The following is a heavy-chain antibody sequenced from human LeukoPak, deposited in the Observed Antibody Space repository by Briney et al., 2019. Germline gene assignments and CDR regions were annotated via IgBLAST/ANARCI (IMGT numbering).Heavy chain of an antibody. CDR1: GFTFSSYW. J-gene: IGHJ3*02. Sequence: PGGSLRLSCAASGFTFSSYWMHWVRQAPGKGLVWVSRINSDGSSTSYADSVKGRFTISRDNAKNTLYLQMNSLRAEDTAVYYCARVKLDYDYVWGSYRYTGSDAFDIWGQGTMVTVSS. CDR3: ARVKLDYDYVWGSYRYTGSDAFDI. CDR2: INSDGSST. V-gene: IGHV3-74*01. D-gene: IGHD3-16*02.